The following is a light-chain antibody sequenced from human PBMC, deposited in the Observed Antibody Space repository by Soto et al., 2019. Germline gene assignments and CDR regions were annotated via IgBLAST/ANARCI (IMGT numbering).Light chain of an antibody. CDR2: AAS. CDR1: QSITTY. V-gene: IGKV1-39*01. J-gene: IGKJ3*01. CDR3: QLTYRTPRN. Sequence: DIQMTQPPSSLSASVGDRVTITCRASQSITTYLNWYQQKPGRGPKLLIYAASSLQSGVPSRFSGSGSGTDFTLTISSLQPEDFATYYCQLTYRTPRNFGPGTKVDIK.